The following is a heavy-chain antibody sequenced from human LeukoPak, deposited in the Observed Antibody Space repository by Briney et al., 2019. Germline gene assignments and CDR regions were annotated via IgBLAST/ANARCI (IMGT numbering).Heavy chain of an antibody. Sequence: PSETLSLTCTVSGYSISSGYYWGWIRQPPGKGLEWIGSIYHSGSTYYNPSLKSRVTMSVDTSKNQFSLKLTSVTAADTAVYYCARTGDYGDYVGWFDPWGQGTLVTVSS. J-gene: IGHJ5*02. D-gene: IGHD4-17*01. CDR2: IYHSGST. V-gene: IGHV4-38-2*02. CDR1: GYSISSGYY. CDR3: ARTGDYGDYVGWFDP.